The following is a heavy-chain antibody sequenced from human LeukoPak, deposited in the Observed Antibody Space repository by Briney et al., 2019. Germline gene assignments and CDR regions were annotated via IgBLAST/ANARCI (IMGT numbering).Heavy chain of an antibody. CDR3: ARDGSNWSNDYYHGVDV. CDR1: GGSFSGYY. CDR2: INHSGST. V-gene: IGHV4-34*01. Sequence: SEILSLTCAVYGGSFSGYYWSWIRQPPGKGLEWIGEINHSGSTNYNPSLKSRVTISVDTSKNQFSLKLSSVAAADTAVYYCARDGSNWSNDYYHGVDVWGQGTTVTVSS. J-gene: IGHJ6*02. D-gene: IGHD4-11*01.